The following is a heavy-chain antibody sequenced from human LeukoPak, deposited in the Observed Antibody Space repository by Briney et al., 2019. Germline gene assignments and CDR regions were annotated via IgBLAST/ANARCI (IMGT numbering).Heavy chain of an antibody. Sequence: PGGSLRLSCEASGFIFDDYVMYWVRQSPGKGLEWVSGITWGGYKIDYVDSVKGRFTISRDNARNSLFLQMNRVRVEETAFYYCVKGYSSSWSGYFDSWGQGTLVTVAS. CDR1: GFIFDDYV. CDR3: VKGYSSSWSGYFDS. CDR2: ITWGGYKI. J-gene: IGHJ4*02. V-gene: IGHV3-9*01. D-gene: IGHD5-18*01.